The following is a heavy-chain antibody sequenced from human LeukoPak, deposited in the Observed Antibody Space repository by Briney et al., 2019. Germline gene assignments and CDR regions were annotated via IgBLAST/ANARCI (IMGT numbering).Heavy chain of an antibody. CDR3: ASYYASGVSAYNYYGMDV. CDR2: MSHNRGT. J-gene: IGHJ6*04. D-gene: IGHD3-10*01. CDR1: GHSFSTGYY. Sequence: PSETLSLTCAASGHSFSTGYYCGWIRQPPGKGLEWIGSMSHNRGTYYNPSLKSRVTISMDTSKNQISLRLTSVTAADTAVYYCASYYASGVSAYNYYGMDVCGKGTTVTVSS. V-gene: IGHV4-38-2*01.